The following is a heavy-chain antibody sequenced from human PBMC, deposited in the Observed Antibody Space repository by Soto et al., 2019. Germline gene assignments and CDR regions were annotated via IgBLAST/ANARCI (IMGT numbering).Heavy chain of an antibody. D-gene: IGHD5-18*01. CDR3: ASMRGGYILGFDY. J-gene: IGHJ4*02. Sequence: PGGSLRLSCAASGFTVSSSYMSWVRQAPGKGLEWVSVIYSGGSTYYADSVKGRFTISRDNSKNTLYLQMNSLRAEDTAVYYCASMRGGYILGFDYWGQGTLVTVSS. CDR1: GFTVSSSY. V-gene: IGHV3-53*01. CDR2: IYSGGST.